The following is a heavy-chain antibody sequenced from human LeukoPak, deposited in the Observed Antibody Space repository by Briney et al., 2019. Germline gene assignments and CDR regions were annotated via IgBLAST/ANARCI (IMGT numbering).Heavy chain of an antibody. D-gene: IGHD3-22*01. CDR1: GGSFSGYY. Sequence: SETLSLTCAVYGGSFSGYYWSWIRQPPGKGLEWIGEINHSGNTNYNPSLKSRVTISVDTSKNQFSLKLSSVTAADTAVYYCARARDSSGHFDYWGQGTLVTVSS. V-gene: IGHV4-34*01. CDR2: INHSGNT. CDR3: ARARDSSGHFDY. J-gene: IGHJ4*02.